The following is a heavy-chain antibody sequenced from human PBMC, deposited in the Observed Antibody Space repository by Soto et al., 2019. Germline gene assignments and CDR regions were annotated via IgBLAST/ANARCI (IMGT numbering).Heavy chain of an antibody. CDR2: IDPSDSYT. J-gene: IGHJ6*02. CDR3: ARSSSWYDYHYGMDV. CDR1: GYSFTSYW. V-gene: IGHV5-10-1*01. D-gene: IGHD6-13*01. Sequence: GESLKISCKGSGYSFTSYWISWVRQMPGKGLEWMGRIDPSDSYTNYSPSFQGHVTISADKSISTAYLQWSSLKASDTAMYYCARSSSWYDYHYGMDVWGQGTTVTVSS.